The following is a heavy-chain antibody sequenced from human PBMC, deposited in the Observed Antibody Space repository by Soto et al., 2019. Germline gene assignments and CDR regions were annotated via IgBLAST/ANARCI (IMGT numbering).Heavy chain of an antibody. CDR3: ARHVGTGLYYFDY. D-gene: IGHD1-1*01. V-gene: IGHV4-39*01. J-gene: IGHJ4*02. CDR2: VFYSGST. CDR1: GDSISSDDYW. Sequence: QLQLQESGPGLVKPSETLSLACAVSGDSISSDDYWCAWIRQPPGKGLEWIGSVFYSGSTYYNPSLKSRVTISVDTSNNQFSLTLTSVTAADTAVYYCARHVGTGLYYFDYWGQGSLVTVSS.